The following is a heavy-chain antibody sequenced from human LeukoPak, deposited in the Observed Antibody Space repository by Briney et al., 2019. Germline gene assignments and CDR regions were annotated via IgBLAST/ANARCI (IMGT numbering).Heavy chain of an antibody. CDR2: ISSSGGNT. V-gene: IGHV3-23*01. D-gene: IGHD1-26*01. Sequence: AGGSLRLSCAASGFMFSSYAMSWVRQAPGKGLEWVSAISSSGGNTYYADSVKGRFTISRDNSKNTLYLQVNSLRAEDTAVYYCAKGGSDYDDHGYSFDYWGQGALVTVSS. CDR3: AKGGSDYDDHGYSFDY. J-gene: IGHJ4*02. CDR1: GFMFSSYA.